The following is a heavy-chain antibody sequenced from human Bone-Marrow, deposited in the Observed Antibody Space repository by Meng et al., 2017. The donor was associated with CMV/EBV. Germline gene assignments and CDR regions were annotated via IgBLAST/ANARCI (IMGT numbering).Heavy chain of an antibody. Sequence: SETLSLTCTVSGGSISSYYWSWIRQPPGKGLEWIGYIYYSGSTNYNPSLKSRVTISVDTSKNQFSLKLSSVTAADTAVYYCARGEVGTNPDYWGQGARVTGSS. CDR2: IYYSGST. CDR3: ARGEVGTNPDY. J-gene: IGHJ4*02. D-gene: IGHD1-14*01. V-gene: IGHV4-59*01. CDR1: GGSISSYY.